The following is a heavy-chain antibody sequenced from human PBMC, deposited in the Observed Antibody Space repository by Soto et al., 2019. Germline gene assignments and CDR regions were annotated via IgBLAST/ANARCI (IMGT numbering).Heavy chain of an antibody. CDR1: GFSFSSYD. CDR2: IWYDGSNK. V-gene: IGHV3-33*01. CDR3: ARGYSSSRDLGY. D-gene: IGHD6-13*01. J-gene: IGHJ4*02. Sequence: GGSLRLSCAASGFSFSSYDIHWVGQAPGKGLEWVAVIWYDGSNKYYADSVKGRFIISRDNSKNTLYLQMNSLRADDTAVYYCARGYSSSRDLGYWGQGTLVTVSS.